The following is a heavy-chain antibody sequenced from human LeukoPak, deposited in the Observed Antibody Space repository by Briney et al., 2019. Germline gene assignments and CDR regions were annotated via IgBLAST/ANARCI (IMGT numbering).Heavy chain of an antibody. Sequence: GASVKVSWKASGYTCTVYYMHWVRQAPGQGLEWIGWINPNSSGTNYAQKFQGRVTMTRDTSISTAYMELSRLSSDDTAVYYCARDDYGDSIWGQGTLVTVSS. V-gene: IGHV1-2*02. CDR3: ARDDYGDSI. CDR1: GYTCTVYY. D-gene: IGHD4-17*01. CDR2: INPNSSGT. J-gene: IGHJ4*02.